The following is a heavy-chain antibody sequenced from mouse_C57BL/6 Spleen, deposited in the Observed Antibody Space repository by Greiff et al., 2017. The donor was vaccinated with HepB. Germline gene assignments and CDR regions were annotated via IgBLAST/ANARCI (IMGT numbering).Heavy chain of an antibody. J-gene: IGHJ3*01. CDR1: GFNIKDDY. V-gene: IGHV14-4*01. D-gene: IGHD1-1*01. Sequence: VQLKESGAELVRPGASVKLSCTASGFNIKDDYMHWVKQRPEQGLEWIGWIDPENGDTEYASKFQGKATITADTSSNTAYLQLSSLTSEDTAVYYCTTGIYYGSSPWFAYWGQGTLVTVSA. CDR2: IDPENGDT. CDR3: TTGIYYGSSPWFAY.